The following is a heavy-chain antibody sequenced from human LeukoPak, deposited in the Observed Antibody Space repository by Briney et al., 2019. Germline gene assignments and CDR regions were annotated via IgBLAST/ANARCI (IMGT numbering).Heavy chain of an antibody. CDR3: ARGNQAKIQLWLHGYYYYMDV. J-gene: IGHJ6*03. CDR1: GYTFTSYD. V-gene: IGHV1-8*03. D-gene: IGHD5-18*01. Sequence: ASVKVSCKASGYTFTSYDINWVRQATGQGLEWMGWMNPNSGNTGYAQKFQGRVTITRNTSISTAYMELSSLRSEDTAVYYCARGNQAKIQLWLHGYYYYMDVWGKGTTVTVSS. CDR2: MNPNSGNT.